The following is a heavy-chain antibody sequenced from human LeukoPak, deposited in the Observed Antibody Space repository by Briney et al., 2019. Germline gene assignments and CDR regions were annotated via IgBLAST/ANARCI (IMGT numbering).Heavy chain of an antibody. CDR2: INTDGSST. CDR3: ANQQQLGRAPDDY. CDR1: GFTFSNYW. V-gene: IGHV3-74*01. Sequence: GGSLRLSCAVSGFTFSNYWMHWVRQTPGKGLVWVSRINTDGSSTRYADSVKGRFTISRDNSKNTLYLQMNSLRAEDTPVYYCANQQQLGRAPDDYWGQGTLVTVSS. J-gene: IGHJ4*02. D-gene: IGHD6-13*01.